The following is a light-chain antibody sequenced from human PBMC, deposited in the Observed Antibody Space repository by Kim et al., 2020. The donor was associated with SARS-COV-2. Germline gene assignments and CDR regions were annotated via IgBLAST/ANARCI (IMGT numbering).Light chain of an antibody. J-gene: IGLJ3*02. Sequence: QPVLTQPSSLSASPGASASLTCTLRSGINVGTYRIYWYQQKPGSPPQYLLRYKSDSDKQQGSGVPSRFSGSKDASANAGILLISGLQSEDEADYYCMIWHSSAWVFGGGTKLTV. CDR2: YKSDSDK. CDR3: MIWHSSAWV. V-gene: IGLV5-45*02. CDR1: SGINVGTYR.